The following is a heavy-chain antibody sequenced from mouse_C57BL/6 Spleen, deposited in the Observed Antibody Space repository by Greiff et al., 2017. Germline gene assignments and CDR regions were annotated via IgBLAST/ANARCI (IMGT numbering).Heavy chain of an antibody. CDR3: TRPGY. J-gene: IGHJ2*01. CDR2: IDPETGGT. CDR1: GYTFTDYE. Sequence: QVHVKQSGAELVRPGASVTLSCKASGYTFTDYEMHWVKQTPVHGLEWIGAIDPETGGTAYNQKFKGKAILTADKSSSTAYMALRSLTSEDSAVYYCTRPGYWGQGTTLTVSS. V-gene: IGHV1-15*01.